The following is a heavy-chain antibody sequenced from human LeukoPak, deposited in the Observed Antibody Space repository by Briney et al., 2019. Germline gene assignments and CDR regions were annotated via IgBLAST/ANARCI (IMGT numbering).Heavy chain of an antibody. V-gene: IGHV4-39*07. CDR2: IDYSGNT. CDR1: GGSISSSSYY. Sequence: PSETLSLTCTVSGGSISSSSYYWGWIRQPPGKGLEWIGNIDYSGNTYYNPSLKSRVTMSVDTSKNQFSLNLNSVTAADTAVYYCARGYYYYYMDVWGKGTTVTVSS. J-gene: IGHJ6*03. D-gene: IGHD3-10*01. CDR3: ARGYYYYYMDV.